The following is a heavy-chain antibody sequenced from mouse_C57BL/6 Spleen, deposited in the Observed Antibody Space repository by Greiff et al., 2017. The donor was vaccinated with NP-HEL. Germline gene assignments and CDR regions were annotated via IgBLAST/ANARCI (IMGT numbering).Heavy chain of an antibody. Sequence: EVQLQESGPVLVKPGASVKMSCKASGYTFTDYYMNWVKQSHGKSLEWIGVINPYNGGTSYNQKFKGKATLTVDKSSSTAYMELNSLTSEDSAVYYCARGYGSRGYYAMDYWGQGTSVTVSS. CDR1: GYTFTDYY. CDR2: INPYNGGT. D-gene: IGHD1-1*01. CDR3: ARGYGSRGYYAMDY. V-gene: IGHV1-19*01. J-gene: IGHJ4*01.